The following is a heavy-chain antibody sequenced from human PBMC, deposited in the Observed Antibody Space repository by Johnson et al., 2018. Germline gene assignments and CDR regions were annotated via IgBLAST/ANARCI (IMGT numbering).Heavy chain of an antibody. CDR1: GGSISSNGHY. CDR2: VYHNGIN. Sequence: QVQLQESGPGLVKPSETLSLTCTVSGGSISSNGHYWGWIRQPPGKGLEWIGGVYHNGINYNNPSLKGRVAFLLDRSNNPVSLKFSSVTAADTAIYYGARRLIGVGAKGSPYIDVWGKGTTVIVSS. V-gene: IGHV4-39*07. J-gene: IGHJ6*03. CDR3: ARRLIGVGAKGSPYIDV. D-gene: IGHD1-26*01.